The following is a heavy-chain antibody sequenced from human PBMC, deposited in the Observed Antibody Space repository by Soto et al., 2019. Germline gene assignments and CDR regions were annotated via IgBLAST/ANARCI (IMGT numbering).Heavy chain of an antibody. V-gene: IGHV3-48*03. CDR2: ISSSGSTI. J-gene: IGHJ6*02. CDR3: ASTGYSSSWYSPYYYGMDV. Sequence: LRLSCAASGFTFSSYEMNWVRQAPGKGLEWVSYISSSGSTIYYADSVKGRFTISRDNAKNSLYLQMNSLRAEDTAVYYCASTGYSSSWYSPYYYGMDVWGQGTTVTVSS. CDR1: GFTFSSYE. D-gene: IGHD6-13*01.